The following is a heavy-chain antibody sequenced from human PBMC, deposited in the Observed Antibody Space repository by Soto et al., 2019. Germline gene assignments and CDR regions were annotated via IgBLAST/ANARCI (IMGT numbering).Heavy chain of an antibody. D-gene: IGHD3-16*01. V-gene: IGHV3-21*06. J-gene: IGHJ4*02. CDR3: ARDGGTLGFDY. CDR1: GFIISAYS. CDR2: ISETSDYI. Sequence: GGSLRLSCAASGFIISAYSMNWVRQAPGKGLEWVASISETSDYIFYADSVKGRFTISRENAKNTLYLQMNSLRGEDTAVYFCARDGGTLGFDYWGQGALVTVSS.